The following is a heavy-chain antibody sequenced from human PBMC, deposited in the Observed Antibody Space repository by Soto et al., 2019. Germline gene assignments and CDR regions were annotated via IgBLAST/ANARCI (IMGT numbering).Heavy chain of an antibody. CDR1: GYTFTSYY. Sequence: ASVKVSCKASGYTFTSYYMHWVRQAPGQGLEWMGIINPSSGSTSYAQKFQGRVTMTRDTSTSTVYMELSSLRSEDTAVYYCARDGGFWSGYYHYYYGMDVWGQGTTVTV. CDR2: INPSSGST. D-gene: IGHD3-3*01. CDR3: ARDGGFWSGYYHYYYGMDV. J-gene: IGHJ6*02. V-gene: IGHV1-46*01.